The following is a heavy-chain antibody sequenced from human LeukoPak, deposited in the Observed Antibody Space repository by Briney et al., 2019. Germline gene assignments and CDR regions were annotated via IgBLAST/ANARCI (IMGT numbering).Heavy chain of an antibody. Sequence: SETLSLTCTVSGGSIGTYYRSWIRQSLGKGLEWIGYIYVTGTRYNPYLQSRVTISVDRSRNQFFLKMSSVTAADTAVYYCARHIGGGIEDMDVWGKGTKVIVSS. D-gene: IGHD3-16*02. J-gene: IGHJ6*03. V-gene: IGHV4-59*08. CDR2: IYVTGT. CDR1: GGSIGTYY. CDR3: ARHIGGGIEDMDV.